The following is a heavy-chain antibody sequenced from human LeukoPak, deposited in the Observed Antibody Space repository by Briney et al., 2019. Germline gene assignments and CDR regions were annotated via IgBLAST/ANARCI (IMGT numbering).Heavy chain of an antibody. J-gene: IGHJ4*02. V-gene: IGHV4-59*01. CDR3: GRSLSSAWYYFAY. CDR1: GGSISSYY. CDR2: IYYSGST. D-gene: IGHD6-19*01. Sequence: SETLSLTCTVSGGSISSYYWSWIRQPPGKGLEWIGYIYYSGSTNYNPSLNSRATISVDTSKNQFSLRLSSVTAADTAVYYCGRSLSSAWYYFAYWGQGTLVTVSS.